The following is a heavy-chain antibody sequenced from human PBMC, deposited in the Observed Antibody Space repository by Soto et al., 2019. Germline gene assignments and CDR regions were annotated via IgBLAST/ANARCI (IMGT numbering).Heavy chain of an antibody. J-gene: IGHJ6*02. CDR2: SSSGGLTI. CDR1: GFSFSSYE. V-gene: IGHV3-48*03. D-gene: IGHD3-16*01. Sequence: GSLRLSCAASGFSFSSYEMNWVRQAPGKGLEWVSYSSSGGLTIYYGDSVKGRFTISRDNAKNSLYLQMNSLRAEDTAVYYCARRFDYYGMDVWGQGTTVTVSS. CDR3: ARRFDYYGMDV.